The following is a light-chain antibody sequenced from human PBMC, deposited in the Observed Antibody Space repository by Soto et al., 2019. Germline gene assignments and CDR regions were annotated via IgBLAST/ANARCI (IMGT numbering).Light chain of an antibody. J-gene: IGKJ4*01. V-gene: IGKV3-20*01. CDR2: DAS. CDR3: QLYGSSRQT. Sequence: EFVLTQSPGTLSLSPGERATLSCRASQTVRNNYLAWYQQKPGQAPRLLIYDASSRATGIPDRFSGSGSGTDFTLTISRLEPEDFAVYYCQLYGSSRQTFGGGTKVDIK. CDR1: QTVRNNY.